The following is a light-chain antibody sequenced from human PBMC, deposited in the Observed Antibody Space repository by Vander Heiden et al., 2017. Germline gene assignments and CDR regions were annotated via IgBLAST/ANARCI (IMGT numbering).Light chain of an antibody. V-gene: IGLV2-11*01. CDR3: CSYAGSYTFWV. CDR1: RSDVGGYNY. CDR2: DVS. J-gene: IGLJ3*02. Sequence: QSALTQPRSVSGSPGQSVTISCTGTRSDVGGYNYVSWYQQHPGKAPNLMIYDVSKRPSGVPDRFSGSKSGNTASLTISGLQAEDEADYYCCSYAGSYTFWVFGGGTKLTVL.